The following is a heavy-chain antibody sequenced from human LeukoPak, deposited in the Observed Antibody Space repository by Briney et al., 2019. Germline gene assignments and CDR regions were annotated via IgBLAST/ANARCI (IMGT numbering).Heavy chain of an antibody. J-gene: IGHJ4*02. D-gene: IGHD3-22*01. CDR1: GGSLSFYY. V-gene: IGHV4-34*01. CDR2: ISQNGDS. CDR3: ARVQRNRITMIVVVNYFDY. Sequence: PSETLSLTCGVSGGSLSFYYWSWIRQSPGTGLEWIAEISQNGDSNYNMSLKSRVTISLDKSKNQVSLKLNSVTAADTAVYYCARVQRNRITMIVVVNYFDYWGQGTLVTVSS.